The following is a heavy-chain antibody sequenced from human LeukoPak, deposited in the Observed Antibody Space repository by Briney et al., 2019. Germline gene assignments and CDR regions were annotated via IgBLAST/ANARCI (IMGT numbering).Heavy chain of an antibody. CDR3: ARDPYCSGGSCYRFSSEYFQH. V-gene: IGHV1-69*04. CDR1: GGTFSSYA. D-gene: IGHD2-15*01. Sequence: SVKVSCKASGGTFSSYAISWVRQAPGQGVEWMGRIIPILGIANYAQKFQGSVTITADKSTSTAYMELSSLRSEDTAVYYCARDPYCSGGSCYRFSSEYFQHWGQGTLVTVSS. CDR2: IIPILGIA. J-gene: IGHJ1*01.